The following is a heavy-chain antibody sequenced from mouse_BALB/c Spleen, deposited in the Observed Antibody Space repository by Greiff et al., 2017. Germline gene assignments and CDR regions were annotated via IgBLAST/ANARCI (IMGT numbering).Heavy chain of an antibody. CDR1: GFTFSSFG. CDR2: IGSGSSTI. J-gene: IGHJ3*01. Sequence: EVKLMESGGGLVQPGGSRKLSCAASGFTFSSFGMHWVRQAPEKGLEWVAYIGSGSSTIYYADTVKGRFTISRDNPKNTLFLQMTSLRSEDTAMYYCARAYRYDEAWFAYWGQGTLVTVSA. V-gene: IGHV5-17*02. CDR3: ARAYRYDEAWFAY. D-gene: IGHD2-14*01.